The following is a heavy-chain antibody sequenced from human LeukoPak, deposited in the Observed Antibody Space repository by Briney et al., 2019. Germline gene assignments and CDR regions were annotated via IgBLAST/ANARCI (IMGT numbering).Heavy chain of an antibody. V-gene: IGHV1-2*02. CDR3: ARGAVAGPYYFDY. J-gene: IGHJ4*02. CDR1: GYTFTGYY. CDR2: INPNSGGT. Sequence: ASVKVSCKASGYTFTGYYMHWVRQAPGQGLEWMGWINPNSGGTNYAQKFQGRVTMTRDTSISTAYMELSRLRSDDTAVYYCARGAVAGPYYFDYWGQGTLVAVSS. D-gene: IGHD6-19*01.